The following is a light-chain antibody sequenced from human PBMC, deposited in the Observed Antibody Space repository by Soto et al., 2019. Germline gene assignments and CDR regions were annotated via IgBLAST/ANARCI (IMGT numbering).Light chain of an antibody. V-gene: IGLV2-23*02. CDR3: CSYARSSTL. CDR2: EVS. CDR1: SSDV. J-gene: IGLJ2*01. Sequence: QSALTQPASVSGSPGQSITIACTGTSSDVSWYQQHPGKAPKLMIYEVSKRPSGVSNRFSGSRSGNTASLTISGLQAEDEADYYYCSYARSSTLFGGGTKVTVL.